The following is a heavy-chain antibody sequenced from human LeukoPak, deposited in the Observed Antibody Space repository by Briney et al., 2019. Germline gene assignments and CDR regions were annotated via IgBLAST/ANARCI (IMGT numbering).Heavy chain of an antibody. D-gene: IGHD3-3*01. Sequence: PSETLSLTCTVSGGSISGYYWSWIRQPPGKGLEWIGYIYYSGSTNYNPSLKSRVTISVDTSKNQFSLKLSSVTAADTAVYYCARVETADGGRFLEWLYNWFDPWGQGTLVTVSS. CDR3: ARVETADGGRFLEWLYNWFDP. J-gene: IGHJ5*02. CDR2: IYYSGST. V-gene: IGHV4-59*01. CDR1: GGSISGYY.